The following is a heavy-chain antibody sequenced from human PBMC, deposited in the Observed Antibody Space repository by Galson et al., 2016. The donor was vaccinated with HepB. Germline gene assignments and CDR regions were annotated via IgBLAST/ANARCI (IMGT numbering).Heavy chain of an antibody. D-gene: IGHD3-22*01. V-gene: IGHV4-59*01. CDR2: SYYSGST. CDR3: ARETTSGYSLDN. Sequence: SETLSLTCTVSGGSISRYYWSWVRQPPGKGLEWIGYSYYSGSTNYNPSLRSRVTILVDTSKNQISLKLTSVTAADTAVYYCARETTSGYSLDNWGQGTLVTVSS. J-gene: IGHJ4*02. CDR1: GGSISRYY.